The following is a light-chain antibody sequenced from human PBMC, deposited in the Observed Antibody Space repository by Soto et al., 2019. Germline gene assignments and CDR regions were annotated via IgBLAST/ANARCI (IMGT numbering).Light chain of an antibody. Sequence: QSVLTQPASVSGSPGQSITISCTGTSSDVGSYNLVSWYQQHPGKAPKLMIYEGSKRPSGVSNRFSGSKSGNTASLTISGLQAEDEADYYCCSYAGSXTHYVFGTRTNVTGL. CDR3: CSYAGSXTHYV. CDR2: EGS. V-gene: IGLV2-23*01. J-gene: IGLJ1*01. CDR1: SSDVGSYNL.